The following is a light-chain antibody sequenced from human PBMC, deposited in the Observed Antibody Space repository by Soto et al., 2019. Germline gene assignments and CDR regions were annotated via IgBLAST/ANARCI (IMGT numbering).Light chain of an antibody. CDR1: IIVTKS. CDR2: YTS. J-gene: IGLJ2*01. CDR3: QVWDSSTDHVI. Sequence: SYELTQPPSLSVAPGGTATITCGGNIIVTKSVTWYQQHPGQAPALVIHYTSDRPSGIPERFSGSKSGNTATLTISWVEAGDEADYYCQVWDSSTDHVIFGGGTQLTVL. V-gene: IGLV3-21*04.